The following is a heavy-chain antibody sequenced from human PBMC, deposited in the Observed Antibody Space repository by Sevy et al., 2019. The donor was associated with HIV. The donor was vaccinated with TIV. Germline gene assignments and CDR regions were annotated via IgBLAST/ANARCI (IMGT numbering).Heavy chain of an antibody. CDR2: ISGSGGST. CDR1: GFTCSSYA. CDR3: AKDPSSRYSSGWKDY. D-gene: IGHD6-19*01. Sequence: GGSLRLSCAASGFTCSSYAMSWVRQAPGKGLEWVSAISGSGGSTYYADSVKGRFTISRDNSKNTLYLQMNSLRAEDTAVYYCAKDPSSRYSSGWKDYWGQGTLVTVSS. V-gene: IGHV3-23*01. J-gene: IGHJ4*02.